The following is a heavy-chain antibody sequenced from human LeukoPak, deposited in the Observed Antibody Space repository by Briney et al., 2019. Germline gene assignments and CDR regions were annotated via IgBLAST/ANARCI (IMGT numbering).Heavy chain of an antibody. CDR3: AVNFWSGYYPYYYGMEV. D-gene: IGHD3-3*01. CDR1: GYTFTSYG. Sequence: ASVKVSCKASGYTFTSYGISCVRQAPRQGLEWMGWISAYNGNTNYAQKLQGGVTMTTDTSTSTGYMELRSLRSDDTAVYYCAVNFWSGYYPYYYGMEVWGQGPTVTVSS. CDR2: ISAYNGNT. V-gene: IGHV1-18*01. J-gene: IGHJ6*02.